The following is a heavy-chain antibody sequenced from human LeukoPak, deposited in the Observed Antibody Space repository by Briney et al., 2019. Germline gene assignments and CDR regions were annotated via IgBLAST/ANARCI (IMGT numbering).Heavy chain of an antibody. Sequence: PGGSLRLSRAASGFALSSYVMSWVRQAPGKGLEWVSTISGSGASTYYADSVKGRFTISRDNSKKTLYLQMNSLRAEDTAVYYCAKEASVWYLGYFDYWGQGTLVTVSS. CDR3: AKEASVWYLGYFDY. V-gene: IGHV3-23*01. D-gene: IGHD6-19*01. CDR1: GFALSSYV. CDR2: ISGSGAST. J-gene: IGHJ4*02.